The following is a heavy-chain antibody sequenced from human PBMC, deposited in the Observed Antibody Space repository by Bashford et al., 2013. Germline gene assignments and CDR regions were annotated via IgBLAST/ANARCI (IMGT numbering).Heavy chain of an antibody. CDR2: IIPIFGTA. Sequence: SVKVSCKASGGTFSSYAISWVRQAPGQGLEWMGGIIPIFGTANYAQKFQGRVTITADESTSTAYMELSSLRSEDTAVYYCARDHWYNRDYGEPAYYYYYYMDVWGKGTTVTVSS. V-gene: IGHV1-69*13. CDR1: GGTFSSYA. J-gene: IGHJ6*03. D-gene: IGHD1-7*01. CDR3: ARDHWYNRDYGEPAYYYYYYMDV.